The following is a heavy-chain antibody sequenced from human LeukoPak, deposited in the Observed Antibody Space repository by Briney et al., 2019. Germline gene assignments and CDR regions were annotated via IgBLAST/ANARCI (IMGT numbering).Heavy chain of an antibody. V-gene: IGHV3-15*01. Sequence: GGSLRLSCAASGFTFSNAWMSWVRQAPGKGLEWVCRIKSKTDGGTTDYAAPVKGRFTISRDDSKNTLYLQMNSLKTEDTAVYYCTTRGRAFGELNSWGQGTLVTISS. J-gene: IGHJ4*02. D-gene: IGHD3-10*01. CDR1: GFTFSNAW. CDR3: TTRGRAFGELNS. CDR2: IKSKTDGGTT.